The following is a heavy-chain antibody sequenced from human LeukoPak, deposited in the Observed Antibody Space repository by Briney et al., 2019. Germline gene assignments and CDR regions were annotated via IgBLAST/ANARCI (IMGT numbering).Heavy chain of an antibody. CDR3: ATGLWFGKYLDV. D-gene: IGHD3-10*01. V-gene: IGHV1-69*06. J-gene: IGHJ6*04. CDR2: IMPMFGKT. CDR1: GGTFSSYD. Sequence: VKVSCKASGGTFSSYDISWVRQAPGQGLEWMGGIMPMFGKTNYAQKFQGRVTTTADKATSTAYMELSSLRSEDTAVYYCATGLWFGKYLDVWGKGTTVTISS.